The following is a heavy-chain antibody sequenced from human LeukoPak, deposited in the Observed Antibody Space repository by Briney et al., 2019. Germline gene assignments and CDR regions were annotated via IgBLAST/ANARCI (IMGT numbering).Heavy chain of an antibody. CDR1: GFTFSSYW. D-gene: IGHD1-14*01. CDR2: INSDGSST. V-gene: IGHV3-74*01. CDR3: ARMDPPAYYYMDV. Sequence: GGSLRLSCAASGFTFSSYWMHWVRQAPGKGLVWVSRINSDGSSTSYADSVKGRFTISSDNAKNTLYLQMHSLRAEDTAGYYCARMDPPAYYYMDVWGKGTTVTISS. J-gene: IGHJ6*03.